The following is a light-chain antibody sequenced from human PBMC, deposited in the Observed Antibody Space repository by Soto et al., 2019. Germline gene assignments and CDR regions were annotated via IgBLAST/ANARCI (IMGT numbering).Light chain of an antibody. CDR1: TGGVTSGHH. V-gene: IGLV7-46*01. Sequence: QAVVTQEPSLTVSAGGTVTLTCGSSTGGVTSGHHPYWFQQKPGQAPTTLIYDISVKHSWTPARFSGSLLGGKAALTLSGAQPEDEADYYCLLNYSGARVFGGGTKLTVL. CDR3: LLNYSGARV. J-gene: IGLJ3*02. CDR2: DIS.